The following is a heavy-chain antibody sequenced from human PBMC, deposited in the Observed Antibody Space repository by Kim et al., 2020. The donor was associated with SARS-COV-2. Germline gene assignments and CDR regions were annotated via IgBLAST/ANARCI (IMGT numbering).Heavy chain of an antibody. CDR2: IWYDGSNK. CDR3: ARDYSGFDY. CDR1: GFTFSSYG. J-gene: IGHJ4*02. V-gene: IGHV3-33*01. D-gene: IGHD2-15*01. Sequence: GGSLRLSCAASGFTFSSYGMHWVRQAPGKGLEWVAVIWYDGSNKYYADSVKGRLTISRDKSKNTLYLQVNSLRAEATAVYYCARDYSGFDYWGQGTLVTVSS.